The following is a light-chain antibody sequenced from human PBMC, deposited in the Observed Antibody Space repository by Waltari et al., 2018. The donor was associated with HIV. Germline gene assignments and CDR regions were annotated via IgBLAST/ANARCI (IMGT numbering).Light chain of an antibody. Sequence: DVGVTQSPASLTVSVGAPATLNFKSSQSLLSTARNKNYLAWYQQRAGQRPKLRFYWASTRESGVPERFSGSGSGTDFTLTISSLRPEDAAVYYCQQCHTLPFTFGQGTKLEI. CDR2: WAS. J-gene: IGKJ2*01. CDR3: QQCHTLPFT. V-gene: IGKV4-1*01. CDR1: QSLLSTARNKNY.